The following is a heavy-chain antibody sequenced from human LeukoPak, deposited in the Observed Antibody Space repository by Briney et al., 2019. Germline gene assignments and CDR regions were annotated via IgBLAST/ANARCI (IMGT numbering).Heavy chain of an antibody. CDR2: ISGSAYNT. Sequence: GGSLRLSCAAYGFTFSSYGMSWVRQAPGKGLEWVSTISGSAYNTYYADSVKGRFTVSRDNSANTLYLQMNSLRADDTALYYCAKHSGSYFIYYVDSWGQGTLVTVSS. CDR1: GFTFSSYG. CDR3: AKHSGSYFIYYVDS. D-gene: IGHD1-26*01. J-gene: IGHJ4*02. V-gene: IGHV3-23*01.